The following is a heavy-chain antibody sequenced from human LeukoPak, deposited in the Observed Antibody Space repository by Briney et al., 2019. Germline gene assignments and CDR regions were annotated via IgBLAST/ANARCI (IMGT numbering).Heavy chain of an antibody. Sequence: PGGSLRLSCVTSGFTFGDYTMHWVRQVPGKGLEWLSGITWDGGNIAYADSVKGRFTISRDNAKSSLYLQMNSLRNEDMAFYFCEKGYTFHGVAHDSGYFDYWGQRTLVTVSS. V-gene: IGHV3-9*03. CDR3: EKGYTFHGVAHDSGYFDY. CDR2: ITWDGGNI. CDR1: GFTFGDYT. J-gene: IGHJ4*02. D-gene: IGHD3-3*01.